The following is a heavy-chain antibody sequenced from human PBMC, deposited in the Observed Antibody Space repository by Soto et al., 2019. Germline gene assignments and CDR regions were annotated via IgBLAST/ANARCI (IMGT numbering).Heavy chain of an antibody. V-gene: IGHV1-8*01. Sequence: ASVKVSCKASGYTFTSYDINWVRQATGQGLEWMGWMNPNSGNTGYAQKFQGRVTMTRNTSISTAYMELSSLRSEDTAVYYCARDEISVLRYVDWFAKAWFDPWGQGTLVTVSS. CDR2: MNPNSGNT. D-gene: IGHD3-9*01. J-gene: IGHJ5*02. CDR1: GYTFTSYD. CDR3: ARDEISVLRYVDWFAKAWFDP.